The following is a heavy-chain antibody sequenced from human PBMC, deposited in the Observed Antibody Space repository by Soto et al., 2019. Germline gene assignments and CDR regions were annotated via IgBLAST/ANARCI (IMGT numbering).Heavy chain of an antibody. D-gene: IGHD1-1*01. CDR1: GYTFINFA. V-gene: IGHV1-18*01. Sequence: ASVKVSCKASGYTFINFAITWMRQAPGQGPEWMGWSNAYDGSTNYAQSFQGRLTLTTDTSTNTAYMELTSLRSDDTAVYNCVRGSNRYYWNDPWDFWGQGTLVTVSS. CDR2: SNAYDGST. J-gene: IGHJ4*02. CDR3: VRGSNRYYWNDPWDF.